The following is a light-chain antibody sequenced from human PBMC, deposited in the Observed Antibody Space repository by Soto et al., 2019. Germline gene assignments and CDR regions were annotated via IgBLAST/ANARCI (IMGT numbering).Light chain of an antibody. CDR2: GVK. CDR1: SSDVGGYNS. J-gene: IGLJ1*01. CDR3: SSYTNSYFYV. Sequence: QSVLTQPASVSGSPGQSITVSCTGTSSDVGGYNSVSWYQQHPGKAPKLLIYGVKNRPSGVSYRFSASKSAFTASLTISGLQAEDEAHYYCSSYTNSYFYVLGHGNKVTV. V-gene: IGLV2-14*01.